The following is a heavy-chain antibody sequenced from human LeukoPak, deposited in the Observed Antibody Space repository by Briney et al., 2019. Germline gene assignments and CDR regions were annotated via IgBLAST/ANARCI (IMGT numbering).Heavy chain of an antibody. CDR2: IYSGGST. Sequence: GGSLRLSCAASGFTVSNNYISWVRQAPGKGLEWLSVIYSGGSTYYADSVKGRFTISRDNSKNTLYLQMNSLRAEDTAVYYCARDALASRTDAFDIWGQGTMVTVSS. J-gene: IGHJ3*02. CDR3: ARDALASRTDAFDI. V-gene: IGHV3-66*01. CDR1: GFTVSNNY. D-gene: IGHD3-3*02.